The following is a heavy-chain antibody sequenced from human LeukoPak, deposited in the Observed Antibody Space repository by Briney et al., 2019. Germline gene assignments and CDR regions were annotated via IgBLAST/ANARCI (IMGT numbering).Heavy chain of an antibody. CDR2: IWYDGSNK. J-gene: IGHJ6*02. V-gene: IGHV3-33*08. CDR1: GFPFSSYG. Sequence: GRSLRLSCVASGFPFSSYGMHWVRQAPGKGLEWVAVIWYDGSNKYYADSVKGRFTISRDNSKNTLYLQMNSLRAEDTAVYYCARPLRPLYYYYAMDVWGQGTTVTVSS. CDR3: ARPLRPLYYYYAMDV.